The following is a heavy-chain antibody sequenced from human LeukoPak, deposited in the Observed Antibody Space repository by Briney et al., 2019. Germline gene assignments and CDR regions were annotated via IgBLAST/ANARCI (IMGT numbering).Heavy chain of an antibody. CDR3: AKYSSDWYDYFDY. V-gene: IGHV3-23*01. Sequence: GGSLRLSCAASGFTFSTYAMSWVRQAPGKGLEWVSGISGSVASTYYADSVKGRFTISRDNSKNTLYLQMNSLRAEDTAVYYCAKYSSDWYDYFDYWGQGTLVTVSS. CDR1: GFTFSTYA. J-gene: IGHJ4*02. CDR2: ISGSVAST. D-gene: IGHD6-13*01.